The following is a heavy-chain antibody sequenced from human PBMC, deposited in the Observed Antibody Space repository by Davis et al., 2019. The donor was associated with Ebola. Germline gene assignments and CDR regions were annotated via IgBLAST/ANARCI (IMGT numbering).Heavy chain of an antibody. D-gene: IGHD3-10*01. CDR3: ARDHGSGSYYYYYGMDV. V-gene: IGHV4-39*02. CDR1: SSSFLRTSYY. CDR2: IYYSGST. Sequence: SETLSLTCTVSSSSFLRTSYYWGWIRQPPGKGLEWIGSIYYSGSTYYNPSLKSRVTISVDTSKNQFSLKLSSVTAADTAVYYCARDHGSGSYYYYYGMDVWGQGTTVTVYS. J-gene: IGHJ6*02.